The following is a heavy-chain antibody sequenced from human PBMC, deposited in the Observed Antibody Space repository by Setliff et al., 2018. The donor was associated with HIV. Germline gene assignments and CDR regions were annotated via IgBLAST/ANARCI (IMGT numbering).Heavy chain of an antibody. V-gene: IGHV3-48*03. D-gene: IGHD3-22*01. CDR2: ISGSGSAK. CDR3: AGYSSGYIAPFDI. J-gene: IGHJ3*02. CDR1: GFIFNTYE. Sequence: TGGSLRLSCAASGFIFNTYEMNWVRQVPGKGLEWVSYISGSGSAKYYADSVKGRFTISRDNAKNSLYLQMNSLRAEDTAVYYCAGYSSGYIAPFDIWGQGTMVTVSS.